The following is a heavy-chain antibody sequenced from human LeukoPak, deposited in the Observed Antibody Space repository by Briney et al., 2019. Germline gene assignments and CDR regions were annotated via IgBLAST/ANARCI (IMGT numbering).Heavy chain of an antibody. Sequence: QPSETLSLTCTVSGGSISGYYWTWIRQPPGKGLEWIGFIYYRGSTNYNPSLKSRVTISLDTSRNQFSLKLSSVTAADTAVYYCARASHGSNSEFDYWGQGTLVTVSS. V-gene: IGHV4-59*01. CDR3: ARASHGSNSEFDY. CDR1: GGSISGYY. CDR2: IYYRGST. D-gene: IGHD4-23*01. J-gene: IGHJ4*02.